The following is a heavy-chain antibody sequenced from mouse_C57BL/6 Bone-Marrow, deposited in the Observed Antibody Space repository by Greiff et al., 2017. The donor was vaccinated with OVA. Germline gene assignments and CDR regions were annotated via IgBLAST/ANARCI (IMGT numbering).Heavy chain of an antibody. D-gene: IGHD1-1*01. J-gene: IGHJ3*01. V-gene: IGHV1-26*01. CDR3: ARSEYYYCSSYEFAY. CDR2: INPNNGGT. CDR1: GYTFTDYY. Sequence: EVQLQQSGPELVKPGASVKISCKASGYTFTDYYMNWVKQSHGKSLEWIGDINPNNGGTSYNQKFKGKATLTVDKSSSTAYMERRSLTSEDSAVYYCARSEYYYCSSYEFAYWGQGTLVTVSA.